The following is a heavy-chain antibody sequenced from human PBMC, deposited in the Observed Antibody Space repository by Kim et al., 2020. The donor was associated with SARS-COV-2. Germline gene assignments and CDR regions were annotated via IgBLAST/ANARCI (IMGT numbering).Heavy chain of an antibody. V-gene: IGHV3-11*06. CDR3: ARESHCSSTSCRRYYFDY. J-gene: IGHJ4*02. D-gene: IGHD2-2*01. Sequence: KGRFTIPRENAKNSLYLQMNSLRAEDTAVYYCARESHCSSTSCRRYYFDYWGQGTLVTVSS.